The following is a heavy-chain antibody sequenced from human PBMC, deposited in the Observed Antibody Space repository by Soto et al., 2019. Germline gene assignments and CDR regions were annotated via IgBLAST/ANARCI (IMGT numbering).Heavy chain of an antibody. CDR1: GYTFTSSG. V-gene: IGHV1-18*01. D-gene: IGHD6-13*01. CDR3: ARDAEAGAGTEYNWFDP. J-gene: IGHJ5*02. Sequence: GASVKVSFKSSGYTFTSSGISWLRQAPGQEREWMGWISSYHGNTNYAQKLQGRVTMNTDTTTSKAYMELMSLRYDDTAVYYCARDAEAGAGTEYNWFDPWGQGTMVTVSS. CDR2: ISSYHGNT.